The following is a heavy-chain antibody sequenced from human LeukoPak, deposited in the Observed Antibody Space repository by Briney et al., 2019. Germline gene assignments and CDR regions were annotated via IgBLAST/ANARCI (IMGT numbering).Heavy chain of an antibody. CDR3: AKGLPSGNSFDY. V-gene: IGHV3-23*01. CDR1: GFTFSSYV. D-gene: IGHD2-15*01. J-gene: IGHJ4*02. Sequence: GGSLRLSCAASGFTFSSYVMSWVRQAPGKGLEWVSAISGGGASTHYADSVKGRFTISRDNSKNTLYLQMNSLRAEDTAVYYCAKGLPSGNSFDYWGQGTLVTVSS. CDR2: ISGGGAST.